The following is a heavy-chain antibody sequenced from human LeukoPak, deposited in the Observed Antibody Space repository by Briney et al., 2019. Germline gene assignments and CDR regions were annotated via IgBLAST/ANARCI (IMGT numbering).Heavy chain of an antibody. CDR3: ARGYYDSSGYYSYYYGMDV. D-gene: IGHD3-22*01. CDR2: IIPILGIA. J-gene: IGHJ6*02. CDR1: GGTFSSYA. Sequence: PAASVKVSCKASGGTFSSYAISWVRQAPGQGLEWMGRIIPILGIANYARKFQGRVTITADKSTSTAYMELSSLRSEDTAVYYCARGYYDSSGYYSYYYGMDVWGQGTTVTVSS. V-gene: IGHV1-69*04.